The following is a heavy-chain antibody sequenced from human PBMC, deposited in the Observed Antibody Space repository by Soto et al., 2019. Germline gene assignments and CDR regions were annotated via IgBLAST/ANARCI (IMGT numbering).Heavy chain of an antibody. CDR2: ITMSSHYI. J-gene: IGHJ4*02. Sequence: EVQLVESGGGLVKPGGSLRLSCAASGFSFDTYSMNWVRQAPGKGLEWVSSITMSSHYIYYTDSVKGRFTISRDDAKSSVNLQMKSLRAVDTAIYYCVRANRGSCPFGSWGQGTLVTVAS. D-gene: IGHD1-26*01. CDR1: GFSFDTYS. CDR3: VRANRGSCPFGS. V-gene: IGHV3-21*01.